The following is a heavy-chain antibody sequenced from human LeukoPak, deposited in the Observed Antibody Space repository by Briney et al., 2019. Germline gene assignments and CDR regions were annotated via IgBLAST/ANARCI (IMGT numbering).Heavy chain of an antibody. CDR2: ISGGSGTI. J-gene: IGHJ5*02. Sequence: GGSLRLSCAASGFSFTNYNMNWVRQAPGKGLEWISYISGGSGTIYYADSVRGRFTVSRDNAKDSLWLQMDSLRVEDTAVYFCARLYGDWFDPWGPGTLVTVSS. V-gene: IGHV3-48*01. CDR3: ARLYGDWFDP. CDR1: GFSFTNYN. D-gene: IGHD4-17*01.